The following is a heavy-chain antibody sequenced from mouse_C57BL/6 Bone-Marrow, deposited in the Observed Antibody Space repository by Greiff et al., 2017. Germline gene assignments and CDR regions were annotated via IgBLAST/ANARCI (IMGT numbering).Heavy chain of an antibody. V-gene: IGHV14-4*01. CDR2: IDPENGDT. CDR1: GFNIKDDY. J-gene: IGHJ2*01. Sequence: VQLQQSGAELVRPGASVKLSCTASGFNIKDDYMHWVKQRPEQGLEWIGWIDPENGDTEYASKFQGKATITADTSSNPASLQLSGLTSEDTAIYYSMVYDCQYYFDYWGPGTTLTVSS. D-gene: IGHD2-3*01. CDR3: MVYDCQYYFDY.